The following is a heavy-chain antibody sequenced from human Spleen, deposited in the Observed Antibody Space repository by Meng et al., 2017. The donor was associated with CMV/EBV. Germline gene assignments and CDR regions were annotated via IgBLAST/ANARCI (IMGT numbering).Heavy chain of an antibody. Sequence: SGGTFSWYPFAWVHPAPGQGLVWMCRFIPIVAVAQSAQKFQGRVTITVDKSTSTAYMELSSLKPEDTAVYYCARDNIATARARWFDPWGQGTLVTVSS. V-gene: IGHV1-69*04. CDR2: FIPIVAVA. D-gene: IGHD6-13*01. J-gene: IGHJ5*02. CDR3: ARDNIATARARWFDP. CDR1: GGTFSWYP.